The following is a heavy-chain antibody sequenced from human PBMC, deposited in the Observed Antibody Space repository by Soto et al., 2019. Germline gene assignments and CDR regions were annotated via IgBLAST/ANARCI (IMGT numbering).Heavy chain of an antibody. D-gene: IGHD3-3*01. CDR1: GFTFSSYS. CDR3: ARDGTYYDFWSGYYAGVDHYYYGMDV. Sequence: PGGSLRLSCAASGFTFSSYSMNWVRQAPGKGPEWVSYISSSSSTIYYADSVKGRFTISRDNAKNSLHLQMNSLRDEDTAVYYCARDGTYYDFWSGYYAGVDHYYYGMDVWGQGTTVTVSS. J-gene: IGHJ6*02. CDR2: ISSSSSTI. V-gene: IGHV3-48*02.